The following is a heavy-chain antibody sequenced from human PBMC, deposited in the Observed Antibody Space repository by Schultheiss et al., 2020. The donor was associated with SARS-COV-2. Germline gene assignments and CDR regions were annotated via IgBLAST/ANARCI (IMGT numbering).Heavy chain of an antibody. CDR1: GGSISSYY. J-gene: IGHJ4*02. D-gene: IGHD3-22*01. CDR3: ARGPYYYDSSGYVRPVDY. V-gene: IGHV4-59*01. Sequence: SQTLSLTCTVSGGSISSYYWSWIRQPPGKGLEWIGYIYYSGSTNYNPSLKSRVTISVDTSKNQFSLKLSSVTAADTAVYYCARGPYYYDSSGYVRPVDYWGQGTLVTVSS. CDR2: IYYSGST.